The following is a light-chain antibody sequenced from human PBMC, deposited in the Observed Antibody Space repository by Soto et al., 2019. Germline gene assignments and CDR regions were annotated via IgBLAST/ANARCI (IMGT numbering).Light chain of an antibody. Sequence: EIVLSQSPATLSLSPGERATLSCRASQSVGDFLAWYQQKPGQAPRLLIRDASKRATGIPARFSGSGSGTDFTLTISSLEPEDFAVYYCQPGYIWPFTFGHGTRQEF. V-gene: IGKV3-11*01. J-gene: IGKJ5*01. CDR2: DAS. CDR3: QPGYIWPFT. CDR1: QSVGDF.